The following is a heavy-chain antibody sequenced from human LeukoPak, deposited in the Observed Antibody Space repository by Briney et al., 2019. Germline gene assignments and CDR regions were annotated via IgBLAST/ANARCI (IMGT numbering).Heavy chain of an antibody. CDR2: INLSGTT. D-gene: IGHD3-22*01. CDR3: ARGRIFYDSTGYHY. V-gene: IGHV4-59*01. Sequence: PSETLSLTCTVSGGSLSSYYWSWFRQPPGKGLDWIGYINLSGTTNYNPSLKSRVTISVDTSKNQFSLKLSSVTAADTAVYYCARGRIFYDSTGYHYWGQGTLVTVSS. CDR1: GGSLSSYY. J-gene: IGHJ4*02.